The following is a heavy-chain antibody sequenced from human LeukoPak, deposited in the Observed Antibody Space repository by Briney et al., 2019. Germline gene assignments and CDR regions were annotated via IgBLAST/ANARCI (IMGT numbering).Heavy chain of an antibody. CDR3: ARFTSILTGPFDY. CDR2: IYYSGST. D-gene: IGHD3-9*01. J-gene: IGHJ4*02. Sequence: SETLSLTCTVSGGSISSGGYYWGWLRQHPGQGLEWIGYIYYSGSTYYNPSLKSRVTISVDTSKNQFSLKLSSVTAADTAVYYCARFTSILTGPFDYWGQGTLVTVSS. V-gene: IGHV4-31*03. CDR1: GGSISSGGYY.